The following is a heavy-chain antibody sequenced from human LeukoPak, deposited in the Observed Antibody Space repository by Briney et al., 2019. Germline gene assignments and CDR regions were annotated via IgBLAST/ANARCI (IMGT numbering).Heavy chain of an antibody. V-gene: IGHV4-39*01. CDR1: GGSLIMNNYY. CDR3: ARQGTWIQLGHFDY. Sequence: SETLSLMCTVSGGSLIMNNYYWGWLRQPPGKGLEWIGSPSHSGSTFYNPSLKSRVAMSVDTSKNHFSLKMSSVTAADAAMYFCARQGTWIQLGHFDYWGQGILITVSS. D-gene: IGHD5-24*01. CDR2: PSHSGST. J-gene: IGHJ4*02.